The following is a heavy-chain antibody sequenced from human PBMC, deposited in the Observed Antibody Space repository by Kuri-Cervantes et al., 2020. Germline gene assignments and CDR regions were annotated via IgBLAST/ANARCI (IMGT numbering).Heavy chain of an antibody. CDR1: GFTFNSDS. J-gene: IGHJ4*02. D-gene: IGHD3-10*01. V-gene: IGHV3-21*03. CDR2: ISSNSNYI. Sequence: GGSLRLSCAASGFTFNSDSIIWVRQTPGKGLEWVSSISSNSNYIYYADSVKGRFTISRDNAKKSLYLQMNSLRAEDTAVYYCAREGSGSYYLDYWGQGTLVTVSS. CDR3: AREGSGSYYLDY.